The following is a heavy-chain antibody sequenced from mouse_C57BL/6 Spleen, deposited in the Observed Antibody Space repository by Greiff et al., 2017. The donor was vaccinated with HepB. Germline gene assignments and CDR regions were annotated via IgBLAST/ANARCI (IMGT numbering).Heavy chain of an antibody. D-gene: IGHD2-3*01. V-gene: IGHV1-64*01. J-gene: IGHJ3*01. CDR3: ARSFYDGYPAWFAY. Sequence: VQLQQPGAELVKPGASVKLSCKASGYTFTSYWMHWVKQRPGQGLEWIGMIHPNSGSTNYNEKFKSKATLTVDKSSSTAYMQLSSLTSEDSAVYYCARSFYDGYPAWFAYWGQGTLVTVSA. CDR1: GYTFTSYW. CDR2: IHPNSGST.